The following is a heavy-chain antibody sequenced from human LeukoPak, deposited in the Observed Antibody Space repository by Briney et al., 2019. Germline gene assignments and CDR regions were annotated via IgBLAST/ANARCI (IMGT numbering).Heavy chain of an antibody. CDR1: GGSISTNTYY. CDR3: ARVTYNGYQHFDY. CDR2: IHHRGTT. D-gene: IGHD3-10*01. J-gene: IGHJ4*02. V-gene: IGHV4-39*07. Sequence: SETLSLTCIVSGGSISTNTYYWRWLRLPPGKGLEWIGEIHHRGTTYYNPSLRSRVTISVDTSKNQFSLRLTSVTAADTAVYYCARVTYNGYQHFDYWGQGNLVTVS.